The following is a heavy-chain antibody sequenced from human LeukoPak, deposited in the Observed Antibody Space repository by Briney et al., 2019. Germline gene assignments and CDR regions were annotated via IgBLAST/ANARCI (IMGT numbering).Heavy chain of an antibody. CDR1: GGSFSGYY. D-gene: IGHD4-17*01. J-gene: IGHJ4*02. CDR2: INHSGST. Sequence: PSETLSLTCAVYGGSFSGYYWSWIRQPPGKGLEWIGEINHSGSTNYNPSLKSRVTISVDTSKNQFSLKLSSVTAADTAVYYCARGQSRYGDTPGNWGQGTLVTVSS. V-gene: IGHV4-34*01. CDR3: ARGQSRYGDTPGN.